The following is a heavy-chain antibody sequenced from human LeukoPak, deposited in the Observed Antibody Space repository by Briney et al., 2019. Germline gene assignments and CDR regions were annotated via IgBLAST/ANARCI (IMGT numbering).Heavy chain of an antibody. CDR2: IYTSGST. CDR3: ARDGGSSGWYGSYYYYYMDV. CDR1: GGSISSYY. D-gene: IGHD6-19*01. Sequence: PSETLSLTCTVSGGSISSYYWSWLRQPAGKGLEWIGRIYTSGSTNYNPSLKSRVTMSVDTSKNQFSLKLSSVTAADTAVYYCARDGGSSGWYGSYYYYYMDVWGKGTTVTVSS. V-gene: IGHV4-4*07. J-gene: IGHJ6*03.